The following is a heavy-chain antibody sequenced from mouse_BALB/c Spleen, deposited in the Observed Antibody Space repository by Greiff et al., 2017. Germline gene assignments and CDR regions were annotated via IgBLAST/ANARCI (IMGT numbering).Heavy chain of an antibody. J-gene: IGHJ2*01. V-gene: IGHV1-69*01. D-gene: IGHD1-1*01. CDR2: IDTSDSYT. CDR1: GYTFTDYW. CDR3: ARDYYGYLDY. Sequence: QVQLQQPGAELVMPGASVKMSCKASGYTFTDYWMHWVKQRPGQGLEWIGAIDTSDSYTSYNQKFKGKATLTVDESSSTAYMQLSSLTSEDSAVYYYARDYYGYLDYWGQGTTLTVSS.